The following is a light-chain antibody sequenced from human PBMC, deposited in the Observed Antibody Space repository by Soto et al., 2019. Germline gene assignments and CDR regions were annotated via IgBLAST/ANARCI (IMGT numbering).Light chain of an antibody. CDR1: QSVSSY. CDR3: ELPSYWAAS. J-gene: IGKJ5*01. V-gene: IGKV3-11*01. Sequence: ATLILSLGVSATLSCRASQSVSSYLAWYQQKPGQAPRLLIYDASNRATGIPARFSGSGSGTDYKLTICNLDPGYCAFYCCELPSYWAASFAHGTRLEIK. CDR2: DAS.